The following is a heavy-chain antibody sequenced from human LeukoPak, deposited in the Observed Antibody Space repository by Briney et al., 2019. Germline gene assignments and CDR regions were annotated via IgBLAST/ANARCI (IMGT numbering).Heavy chain of an antibody. Sequence: ASVKVSCKASGYTFTGYYMHWVRQAPGQGLEWMGWINPNSGGTNYAQKFQGRVTMTRDTSISTAYMELSRLRSDDTAVYYCAISLNYCSSTSCYGAFDIWGQGTMVTVSS. D-gene: IGHD2-2*01. J-gene: IGHJ3*02. CDR3: AISLNYCSSTSCYGAFDI. V-gene: IGHV1-2*02. CDR1: GYTFTGYY. CDR2: INPNSGGT.